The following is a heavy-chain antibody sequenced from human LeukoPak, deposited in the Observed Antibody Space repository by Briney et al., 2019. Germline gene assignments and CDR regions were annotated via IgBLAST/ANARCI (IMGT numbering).Heavy chain of an antibody. V-gene: IGHV3-7*01. CDR2: IKQDGSEK. Sequence: PGGSLRLYCAASGFTFSSYWMSWVRQAPGKGLEWVANIKQDGSEKHYVDSVKGRFTISRDNAKNSLYLQMNSLRAEDTAVYYCARDRDGDVQGDYWGQGTLVTVSS. J-gene: IGHJ4*02. D-gene: IGHD4-17*01. CDR1: GFTFSSYW. CDR3: ARDRDGDVQGDY.